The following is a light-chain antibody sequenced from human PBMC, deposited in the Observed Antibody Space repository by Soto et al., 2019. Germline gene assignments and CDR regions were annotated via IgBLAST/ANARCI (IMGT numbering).Light chain of an antibody. J-gene: IGKJ4*01. Sequence: DIQLTQSPSFRSPSVEAKLPIPCRPGQAFAASLAWYQQKPGNPPRLLIYADSTLQSGVPSRFSGSGSGTRGTLTISSLEPEDFATYYCQQTRTYPRTFGGGTKVEMK. CDR1: QAFAAS. CDR2: ADS. CDR3: QQTRTYPRT. V-gene: IGKV1-9*01.